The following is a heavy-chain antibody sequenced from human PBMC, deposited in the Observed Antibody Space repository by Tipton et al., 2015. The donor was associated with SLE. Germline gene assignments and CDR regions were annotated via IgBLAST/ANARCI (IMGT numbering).Heavy chain of an antibody. V-gene: IGHV4-39*07. CDR3: ARWGVLRVLEWVAFDI. CDR1: GGSISSNSYY. CDR2: IYYSGST. J-gene: IGHJ3*02. D-gene: IGHD3-3*01. Sequence: TLSLTCTVSGGSISSNSYYWGWIGQPPGKGLEWIGSIYYSGSTYYNPSLKSRVTISVDTSKNQFSLKLRSMTAADTAVYYCARWGVLRVLEWVAFDIWGQGTMVTVSS.